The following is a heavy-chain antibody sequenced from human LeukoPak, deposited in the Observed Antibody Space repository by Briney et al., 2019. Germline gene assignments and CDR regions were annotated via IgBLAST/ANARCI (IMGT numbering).Heavy chain of an antibody. J-gene: IGHJ6*04. CDR3: ACLVGATQDV. CDR2: ISSTSTYI. V-gene: IGHV3-21*01. CDR1: GFTFSSYS. D-gene: IGHD1-26*01. Sequence: GGSLRLSCAASGFTFSSYSMNWVRQAPGQGLEWVSSISSTSTYIYYADSVKGRFTISRDNAKNSLYLQMNSLRAEDTAVYYCACLVGATQDVWGKGTTVIVSS.